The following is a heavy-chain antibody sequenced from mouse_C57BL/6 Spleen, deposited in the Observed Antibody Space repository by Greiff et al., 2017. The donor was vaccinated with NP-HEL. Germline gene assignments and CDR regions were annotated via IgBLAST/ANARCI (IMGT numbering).Heavy chain of an antibody. V-gene: IGHV1-64*01. CDR2: IHPNSGST. CDR3: ARCSSYVYAMDY. D-gene: IGHD1-1*01. J-gene: IGHJ4*01. Sequence: QVQLQQPGAELVKPGASVKLSCKASGYPFTSYWMHWVKQRPGQGLEWIGMIHPNSGSTNYNEKFKSKATLTVDKSSSTAYMQLSSLTSEDSAVYYCARCSSYVYAMDYWGQGTSVTVSS. CDR1: GYPFTSYW.